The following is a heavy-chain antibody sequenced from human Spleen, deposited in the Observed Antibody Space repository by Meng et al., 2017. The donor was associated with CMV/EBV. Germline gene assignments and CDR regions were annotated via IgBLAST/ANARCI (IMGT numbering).Heavy chain of an antibody. CDR3: GIAAADSWFDP. J-gene: IGHJ5*02. CDR1: GFTFSSYG. V-gene: IGHV3-30*02. CDR2: IRYDENNK. D-gene: IGHD6-13*01. Sequence: GESLKISCAASGFTFSSYGMHWVRQAPGKGLEWVAFIRYDENNKEYADSVKGRLTISRDNSKNTLYLQMNSLRAEDTAVYYSGIAAADSWFDPWGQGTLVTVSS.